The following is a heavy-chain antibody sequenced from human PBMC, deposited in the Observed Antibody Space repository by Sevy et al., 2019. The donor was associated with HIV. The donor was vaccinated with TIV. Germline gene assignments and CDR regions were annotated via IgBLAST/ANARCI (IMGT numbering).Heavy chain of an antibody. D-gene: IGHD3-22*01. CDR2: IYSGDRT. CDR3: ARLSVYYYDSSGYYTTGNALDI. Sequence: GGSLRLSCAASGFTVADSYMSWVRQGPGKGLQWVSIIYSGDRTYYAYSVKGRFTISRDNSKNTLYLQMNSLRAEDTAVYFCARLSVYYYDSSGYYTTGNALDIWGQGTKVTVSS. V-gene: IGHV3-53*01. J-gene: IGHJ3*02. CDR1: GFTVADSY.